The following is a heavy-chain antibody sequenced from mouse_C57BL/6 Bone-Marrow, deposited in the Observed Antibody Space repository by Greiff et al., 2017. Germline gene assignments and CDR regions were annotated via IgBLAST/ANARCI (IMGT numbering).Heavy chain of an antibody. J-gene: IGHJ4*01. CDR2: ISSGGSYT. Sequence: DVKLQESGGDLVKPGGSLKLSCAASGFTFSSYGMSWVRQTPDKRLEWVATISSGGSYTYYPDSVKGRFTISRDNAANTLYLQMSSLKSEDTAMYYCARQGYYAMDYWGQGTSVTVSS. CDR1: GFTFSSYG. V-gene: IGHV5-6*02. CDR3: ARQGYYAMDY.